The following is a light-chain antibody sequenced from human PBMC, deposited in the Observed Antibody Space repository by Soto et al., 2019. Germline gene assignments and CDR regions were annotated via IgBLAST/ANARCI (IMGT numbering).Light chain of an antibody. V-gene: IGLV1-44*01. Sequence: QSVLTQPPSASGTPEQRFTISCSGSSSNIEENSVNWYQQLPGTAPKVLIYRSSQRPSGVPDRFSGYKSGTSASLAISGLQSGDEADYYCALWDDSLNGPVFGGGTKLTVL. J-gene: IGLJ3*02. CDR3: ALWDDSLNGPV. CDR2: RSS. CDR1: SSNIEENS.